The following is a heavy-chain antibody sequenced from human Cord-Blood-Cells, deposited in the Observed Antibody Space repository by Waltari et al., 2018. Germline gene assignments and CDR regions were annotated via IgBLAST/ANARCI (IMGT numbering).Heavy chain of an antibody. CDR2: INHMGST. CDR3: ARWEDCSSTSCDWYFDL. CDR1: GGSFSGYY. D-gene: IGHD2-2*01. V-gene: IGHV4-34*01. Sequence: QVQLQQWGAGLLKPSETLSLPCAVYGGSFSGYYWSWIRQPPGKGLEWIGEINHMGSTNYHPSRKSRVTISVDTSKNQFSLKLGSVTAADTAVYYCARWEDCSSTSCDWYFDLWGRGTLVTVSS. J-gene: IGHJ2*01.